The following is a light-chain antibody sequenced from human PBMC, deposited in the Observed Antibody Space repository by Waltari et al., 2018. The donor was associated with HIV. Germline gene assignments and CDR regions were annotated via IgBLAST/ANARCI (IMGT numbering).Light chain of an antibody. V-gene: IGLV1-44*01. J-gene: IGLJ2*01. CDR1: TSNIGRNT. CDR3: ASWDDSLNGPV. CDR2: GKN. Sequence: QSVLTQPPSASGTPEQRVTISCSGSTSNIGRNTVSWFQQFPGTAPKVLIYGKNQRPSGVPDRFSVSQSGTSASLAISGLQSEDEADYYCASWDDSLNGPVFGGGTKLTVV.